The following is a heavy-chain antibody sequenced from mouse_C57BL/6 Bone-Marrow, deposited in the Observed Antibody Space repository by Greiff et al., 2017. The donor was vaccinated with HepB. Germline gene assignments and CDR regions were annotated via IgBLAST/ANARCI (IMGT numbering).Heavy chain of an antibody. V-gene: IGHV5-6*01. CDR2: ISSGGSYT. D-gene: IGHD1-1*01. Sequence: EVQGVESGGDLVKPGGSLKLSCAASGFTFSSYGMSWVRQTPDKRLEWVATISSGGSYTYYPDSVKGRFTISRDNAKNTLYLQMSSRKSEDTAMYYCVTHYYGSSSSYWYFDVWGTGTTVTVSS. J-gene: IGHJ1*03. CDR3: VTHYYGSSSSYWYFDV. CDR1: GFTFSSYG.